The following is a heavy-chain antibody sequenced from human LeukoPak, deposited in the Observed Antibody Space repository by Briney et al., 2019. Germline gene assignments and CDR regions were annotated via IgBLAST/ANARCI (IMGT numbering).Heavy chain of an antibody. Sequence: GGSLRLSCAASGFTFSSYDMNWVRQAPGKGQDRVSYISSSGSTIHYSDSVKGRFTISRDNAKNSLYLQMNSLRAEDTAVYYCTIIGIVPAAGGQGTLVTVSS. J-gene: IGHJ4*02. CDR1: GFTFSSYD. D-gene: IGHD2-2*01. CDR2: ISSSGSTI. CDR3: TIIGIVPAA. V-gene: IGHV3-48*03.